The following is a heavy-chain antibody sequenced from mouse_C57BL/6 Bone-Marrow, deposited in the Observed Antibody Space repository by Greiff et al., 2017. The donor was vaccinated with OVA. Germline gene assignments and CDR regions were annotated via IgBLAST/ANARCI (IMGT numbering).Heavy chain of an antibody. CDR3: AFYYSYSYRYFDV. CDR1: GYSFTDYN. Sequence: EVQLQQSGPELVKPGASVKISCKASGYSFTDYNMNWVKQSNAKSLEWIGVINPNDGTTSYNQKFKGKATLTVDQSSSTAYMQLNSLTTEDSSVYYCAFYYSYSYRYFDVWGTGTTVTVSS. D-gene: IGHD2-12*01. CDR2: INPNDGTT. V-gene: IGHV1-39*01. J-gene: IGHJ1*03.